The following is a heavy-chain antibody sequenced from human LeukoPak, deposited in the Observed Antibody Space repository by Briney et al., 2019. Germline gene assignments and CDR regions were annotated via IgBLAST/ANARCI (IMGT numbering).Heavy chain of an antibody. CDR1: GFTFSSSW. J-gene: IGHJ4*02. V-gene: IGHV3-74*01. CDR2: ISNVGSST. Sequence: GGSLRLSCAASGFTFSSSWMHWVRQAPGKGLVWVSRISNVGSSTNYADSVKGRFTISRDNAKNTLYLQMNSLRAEDTAVYYCATENYGSLAGWGQGTLVTVSS. CDR3: ATENYGSLAG. D-gene: IGHD2-15*01.